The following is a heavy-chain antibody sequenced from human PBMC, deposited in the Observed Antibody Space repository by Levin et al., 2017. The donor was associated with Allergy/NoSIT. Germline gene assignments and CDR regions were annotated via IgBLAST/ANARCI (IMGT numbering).Heavy chain of an antibody. D-gene: IGHD3-10*01. Sequence: ASVKVSCKASGYTFTSYGISWVRQAPGQGLEWMGWISAYNGNTNYAQKLQGRVTMTTDTSTSTAYMELRSLRSDDTAVYYCATGGGRYYYGSGSSNWFDPWGQGTLVTVSS. CDR3: ATGGGRYYYGSGSSNWFDP. J-gene: IGHJ5*02. CDR2: ISAYNGNT. V-gene: IGHV1-18*01. CDR1: GYTFTSYG.